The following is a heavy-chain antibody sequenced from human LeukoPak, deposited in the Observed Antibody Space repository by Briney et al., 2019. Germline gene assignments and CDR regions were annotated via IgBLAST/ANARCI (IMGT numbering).Heavy chain of an antibody. V-gene: IGHV1-2*02. CDR3: ARSRKDYDFWSGYYPDV. CDR2: INPNSGGT. D-gene: IGHD3-3*01. CDR1: GYTFTGYY. Sequence: ASVKVSCKASGYTFTGYYMHWVRQAPGQGLEWMGWINPNSGGTNYAQKFQGRVTMTRDTSISTAYMELSRLRSDDTAVYYCARSRKDYDFWSGYYPDVWGKGTTVTVSS. J-gene: IGHJ6*04.